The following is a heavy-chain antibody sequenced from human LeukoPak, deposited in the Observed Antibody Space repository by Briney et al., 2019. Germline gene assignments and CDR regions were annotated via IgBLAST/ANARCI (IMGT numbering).Heavy chain of an antibody. V-gene: IGHV3-33*01. CDR2: IWYDGSNK. Sequence: PGRSLRLSCAASGFNFFTYGMHWVRQAPGKGLEWVAVIWYDGSNKYYADSVKGRFTISRDNSKSTLSLQMNSLRAEDTAVYYCARVIRGSGALDYWGQGTLVTVSS. D-gene: IGHD3-10*01. CDR1: GFNFFTYG. CDR3: ARVIRGSGALDY. J-gene: IGHJ4*02.